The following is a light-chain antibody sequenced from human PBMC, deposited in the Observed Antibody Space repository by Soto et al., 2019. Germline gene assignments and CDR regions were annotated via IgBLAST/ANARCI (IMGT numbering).Light chain of an antibody. Sequence: QPVLTQSPSASASLGASVKLTCTLSSGHTNYAIAWHQQQPEKGPRYLMKLNSDGSHNKRDGIPDRFSGSSSGAERYLTISSLQSEDEADYYCQTWGTGIVVFGGGTKVTVL. CDR3: QTWGTGIVV. CDR1: SGHTNYA. CDR2: LNSDGSH. V-gene: IGLV4-69*01. J-gene: IGLJ2*01.